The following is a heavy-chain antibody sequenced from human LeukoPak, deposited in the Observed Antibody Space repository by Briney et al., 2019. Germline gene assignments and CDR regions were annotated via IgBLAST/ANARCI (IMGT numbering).Heavy chain of an antibody. CDR2: ISYDGSNK. Sequence: GGSLRLSCAASGFTFGSYGMHWVRQAPGKGLEWVAVISYDGSNKYYADSVKGRFTISRDNSKNTLYLQMNSLRAEDTAVYYCARERAGYSSSWYGVLDAFDIWGQGTMVTVSS. CDR1: GFTFGSYG. J-gene: IGHJ3*02. D-gene: IGHD6-13*01. CDR3: ARERAGYSSSWYGVLDAFDI. V-gene: IGHV3-30*03.